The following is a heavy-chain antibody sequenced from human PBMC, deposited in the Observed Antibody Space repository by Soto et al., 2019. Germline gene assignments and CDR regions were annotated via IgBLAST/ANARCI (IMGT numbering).Heavy chain of an antibody. V-gene: IGHV3-48*02. CDR3: ARDKASDSLYYYYHGMDV. CDR1: EFTFSSYS. D-gene: IGHD2-15*01. Sequence: GSLRLSCAAAEFTFSSYSRNWVRQAPGKGLEWVSYISSSSSTIYYADSVKGRFTISRDNAKNSLYLQMNSLRDEDTAVYYCARDKASDSLYYYYHGMDVWGQGTTVTVSS. J-gene: IGHJ6*02. CDR2: ISSSSSTI.